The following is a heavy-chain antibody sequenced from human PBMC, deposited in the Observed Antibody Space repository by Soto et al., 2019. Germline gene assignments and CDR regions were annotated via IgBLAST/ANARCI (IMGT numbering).Heavy chain of an antibody. CDR3: AKAYGGSGSYSAGPVGD. CDR1: GFTFSSYA. V-gene: IGHV3-23*01. Sequence: EVQLLESGGGLVQPGGSLRLSCAASGFTFSSYAMSWVRQAPGKGLEWVSAISGRGGSTYYADSVKGRLTISRDNSKNTLYLQMNSLRAEYTAVYYCAKAYGGSGSYSAGPVGDWGQGTLVTVSS. CDR2: ISGRGGST. D-gene: IGHD3-10*01. J-gene: IGHJ4*02.